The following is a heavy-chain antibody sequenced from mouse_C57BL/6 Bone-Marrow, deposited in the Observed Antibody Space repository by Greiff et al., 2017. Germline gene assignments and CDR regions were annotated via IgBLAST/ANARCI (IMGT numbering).Heavy chain of an antibody. D-gene: IGHD1-1*02. J-gene: IGHJ3*01. CDR3: AGGGPFAY. V-gene: IGHV1-82*01. Sequence: QVQLQQSGPELVKPGASVKISCKASGYAFGSSWMNWVKQRPGKGLEWIGRIYPGDGDTNYNGKFKGKATLTAAKSSSTANMQLNTLTSEDSAVYFCAGGGPFAYWGQGALVTVSA. CDR2: IYPGDGDT. CDR1: GYAFGSSW.